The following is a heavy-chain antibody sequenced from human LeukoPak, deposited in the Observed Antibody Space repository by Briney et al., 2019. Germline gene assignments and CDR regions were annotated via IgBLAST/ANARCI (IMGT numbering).Heavy chain of an antibody. V-gene: IGHV1-2*02. J-gene: IGHJ5*02. CDR1: GYSFTEYY. D-gene: IGHD2-21*01. CDR3: ARADRLHGGPYLIGP. CDR2: INPNSGGT. Sequence: ASVKVSCKASGYSFTEYYMHGVRQAPGQGLEWMGWINPNSGGTSSAQKCQGRVTMTRDTSITTVYMEVSWLTSDDTAIYYCARADRLHGGPYLIGPWGQGTLVTVSS.